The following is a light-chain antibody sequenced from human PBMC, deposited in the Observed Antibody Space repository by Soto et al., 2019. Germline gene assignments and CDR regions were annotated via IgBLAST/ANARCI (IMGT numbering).Light chain of an antibody. J-gene: IGLJ1*01. V-gene: IGLV2-14*01. CDR3: SSYTSSTALVI. Sequence: QSVLTQPASVSASPGQSITISCIGTYSDIGGYKHVSWYQQHPGKAPKLIIYEASNRPSGISNRFSGSKSGNTASLTISGLQADDEADYYCSSYTSSTALVIFGTGTKLTVL. CDR2: EAS. CDR1: YSDIGGYKH.